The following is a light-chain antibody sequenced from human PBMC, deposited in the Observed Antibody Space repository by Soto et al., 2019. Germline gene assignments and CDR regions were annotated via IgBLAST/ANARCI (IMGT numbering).Light chain of an antibody. CDR3: QQYNSYSPRLT. CDR2: RAS. CDR1: QSISNW. J-gene: IGKJ4*01. Sequence: DIQMTQSPSTLSASVGDRVTITCRASQSISNWLAWYQQKPGKAPKLLIYRASSLESGVPSRFSGSGSGTEFTLTISSLQPDDFATYHCQQYNSYSPRLTFGGGTKV. V-gene: IGKV1-5*03.